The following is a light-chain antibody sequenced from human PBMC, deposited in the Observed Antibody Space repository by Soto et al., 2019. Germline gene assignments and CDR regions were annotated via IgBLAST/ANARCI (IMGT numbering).Light chain of an antibody. Sequence: EIVLTQSPANLSLSPGERATLSCRASQSVSSYLAWYQQKPGQPPRLLIYDASNRATGVPARFSGSGSGTDFTLTISSLEPDDFAVYYCQQRSKWPPLTFGGGTKVEIK. CDR1: QSVSSY. CDR2: DAS. V-gene: IGKV3-11*01. J-gene: IGKJ4*01. CDR3: QQRSKWPPLT.